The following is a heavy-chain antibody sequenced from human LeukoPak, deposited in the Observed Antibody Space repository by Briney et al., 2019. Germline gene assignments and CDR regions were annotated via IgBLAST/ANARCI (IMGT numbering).Heavy chain of an antibody. Sequence: SETLSLTCTVSGGSISSYYWSWIRQPPGKGLEWIGYIYYSGSTNYNPSLKSRVTISVDTSKNQFSLKLSSVTAADTAVYYCARVVPGKWFDPWGQGTLVTVSS. CDR3: ARVVPGKWFDP. D-gene: IGHD6-6*01. CDR2: IYYSGST. CDR1: GGSISSYY. V-gene: IGHV4-59*01. J-gene: IGHJ5*02.